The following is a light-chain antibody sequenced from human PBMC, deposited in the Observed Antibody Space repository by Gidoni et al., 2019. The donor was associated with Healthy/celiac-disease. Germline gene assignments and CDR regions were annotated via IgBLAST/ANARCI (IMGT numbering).Light chain of an antibody. J-gene: IGKJ1*01. V-gene: IGKV1-5*01. Sequence: DIQMTQSPSTLSASVGDRVTITCRASQSISSWLAWYQQKPGKAPKLLIYDASSLESGVPSRFSGSGSGTEFTLTISSLQPDDFATYYCQQYNSSPETFXQXTKVEIK. CDR3: QQYNSSPET. CDR1: QSISSW. CDR2: DAS.